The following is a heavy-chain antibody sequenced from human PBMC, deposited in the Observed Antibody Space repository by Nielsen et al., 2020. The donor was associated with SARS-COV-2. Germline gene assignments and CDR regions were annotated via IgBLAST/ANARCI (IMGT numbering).Heavy chain of an antibody. V-gene: IGHV3-73*01. J-gene: IGHJ4*02. CDR1: GFTFSGSA. D-gene: IGHD4-23*01. CDR2: IRSYAIDYAT. Sequence: GGSLRLSCVASGFTFSGSAMHWVRQASGKGLEWVGRIRSYAIDYATAYAASVKGRFTISRDDSKNTAYLQMNSLKTEDTAVYYCSSPTVAYWGQGTLVTVSS. CDR3: SSPTVAY.